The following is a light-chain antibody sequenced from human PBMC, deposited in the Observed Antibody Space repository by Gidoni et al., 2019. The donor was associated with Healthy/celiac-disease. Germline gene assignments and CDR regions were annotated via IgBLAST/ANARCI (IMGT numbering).Light chain of an antibody. Sequence: DIQMTQSPSSLSASVGDRVTITCRASQSISSYLNWYHQKPGKAPKLLIYAASSLQSGVPSRFSGSGSGTDFTLTISSLQPEDFATYYCQQSYSTPQLTFGGXTKVEIK. J-gene: IGKJ4*01. CDR3: QQSYSTPQLT. V-gene: IGKV1-39*01. CDR2: AAS. CDR1: QSISSY.